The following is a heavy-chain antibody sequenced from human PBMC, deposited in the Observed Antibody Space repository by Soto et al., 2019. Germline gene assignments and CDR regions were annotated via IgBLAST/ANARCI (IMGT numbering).Heavy chain of an antibody. V-gene: IGHV1-24*01. CDR1: GYTLNEVA. J-gene: IGHJ5*02. Sequence: QVQLVQSGAEVKKPGASVKVSCIVSGYTLNEVAMHWVRQAPGKGLEWLGGFDPDEAETIYAQHFQGRVTMTEATSTDTVYMELSSLRSEDTALYFCTTYHGDYNFDHWGQGTLVTVSS. CDR3: TTYHGDYNFDH. D-gene: IGHD4-17*01. CDR2: FDPDEAET.